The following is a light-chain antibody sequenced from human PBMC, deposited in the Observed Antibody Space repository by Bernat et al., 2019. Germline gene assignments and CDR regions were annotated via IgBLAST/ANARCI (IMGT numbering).Light chain of an antibody. Sequence: QSALTQPPSASGSPEQSVTLSCTGNDVGAYNYVSWYQQHPGKAPKLMIYEVTKRPSGVPDRFSGSKSGNTASLTVSGLQSEDEAHYFCSSYAGSNNLVFGGGTKLTVL. J-gene: IGLJ3*02. CDR2: EVT. CDR1: NDVGAYNY. CDR3: SSYAGSNNLV. V-gene: IGLV2-8*01.